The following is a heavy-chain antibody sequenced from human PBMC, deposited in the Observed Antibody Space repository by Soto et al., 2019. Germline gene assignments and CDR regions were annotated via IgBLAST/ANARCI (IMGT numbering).Heavy chain of an antibody. D-gene: IGHD2-21*01. CDR3: ARGVSLAYCGGDCSHVFDP. CDR1: GGSISSYY. Sequence: SETLSLTCTVSGGSISSYYWSWIRQPPGKGLEWIGYIYYSGSTNYNPSLKSRVTISVDTSKNQFSLKLGSVTAADTAVYYCARGVSLAYCGGDCSHVFDPWGQGTLVTVSS. CDR2: IYYSGST. J-gene: IGHJ5*02. V-gene: IGHV4-59*01.